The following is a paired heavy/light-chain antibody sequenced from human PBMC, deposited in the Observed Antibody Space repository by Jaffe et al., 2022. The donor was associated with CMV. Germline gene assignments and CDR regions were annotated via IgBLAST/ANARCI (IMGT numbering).Light chain of an antibody. CDR3: QQYDSYPFT. V-gene: IGKV1-16*02. Sequence: DIQMTQSPSSLSAAVGARVTITCRASQDIRNHLAWYQQIRGKAPKSLIYAASTLQSGVPSKFSGSGSGTDFTLTISSLQPEDFATYYCQQYDSYPFTFGPGTTVDVK. CDR2: AAS. CDR1: QDIRNH. J-gene: IGKJ3*01.
Heavy chain of an antibody. V-gene: IGHV4-4*02. D-gene: IGHD1-26*01. CDR1: GGSVSNPDW. CDR3: ARAPYTGNYMNDAFDI. Sequence: QIQLQESGPGLVRPSGTLSLTCAVSGGSVSNPDWWNWVRQSPGKGLEWIGEIYHSGSINYNPSLKSRVTISLDKSKNELSLELTSVTAADTAVYFCARAPYTGNYMNDAFDIWGHGTMVTVSP. CDR2: IYHSGSI. J-gene: IGHJ3*02.